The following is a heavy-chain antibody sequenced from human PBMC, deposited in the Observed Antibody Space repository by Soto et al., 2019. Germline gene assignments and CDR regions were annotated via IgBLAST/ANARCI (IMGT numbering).Heavy chain of an antibody. CDR3: TRDRGGGGGY. D-gene: IGHD3-16*01. CDR2: INEDGSTI. J-gene: IGHJ4*02. Sequence: EVQLVESGGGLVQPGGSLRLSCAASGFTFSTYWMHWVRQAPGKGLVWVSRINEDGSTINYADSVKGRFTISRDNAKNRLYVEVKSLRAEDRVVFYCTRDRGGGGGYWGQGTLVTVSS. CDR1: GFTFSTYW. V-gene: IGHV3-74*01.